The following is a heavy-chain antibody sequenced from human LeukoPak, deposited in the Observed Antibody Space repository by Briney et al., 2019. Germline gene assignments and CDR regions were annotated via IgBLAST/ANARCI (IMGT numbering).Heavy chain of an antibody. D-gene: IGHD4-17*01. CDR3: GRLRGAMTTVTSNFDY. CDR2: AFYSGDT. CDR1: GGSIIGSSYY. J-gene: IGHJ4*02. Sequence: SETLSLTCTVSGGSIIGSSYYWGWIRQPPGKGLEWIGSAFYSGDTYYKSSLKSRVTISVDTSKNQFSLKLSSVTAADTAVYYCGRLRGAMTTVTSNFDYWGQGTLVAVSS. V-gene: IGHV4-39*01.